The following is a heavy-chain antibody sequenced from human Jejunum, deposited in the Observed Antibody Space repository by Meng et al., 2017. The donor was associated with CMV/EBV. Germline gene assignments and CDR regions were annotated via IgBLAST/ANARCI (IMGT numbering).Heavy chain of an antibody. CDR2: ISFTTNYI. CDR3: ARDLYYGDPAAFDL. Sequence: SGFTVSSNYMNWVRQAPGKGLEWVSSISFTTNYIYYADSVRGRFTISRDNTKNSLYLQMDSLRAEDTAVYYCARDLYYGDPAAFDLWGQGTMVTVSS. CDR1: GFTVSSNY. D-gene: IGHD4-17*01. J-gene: IGHJ3*01. V-gene: IGHV3-21*01.